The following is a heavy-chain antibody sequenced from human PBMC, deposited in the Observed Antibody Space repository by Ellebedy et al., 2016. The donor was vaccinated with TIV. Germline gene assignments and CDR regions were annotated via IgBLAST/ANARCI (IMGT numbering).Heavy chain of an antibody. D-gene: IGHD6-13*01. CDR3: ARKVSSWPVRFDS. J-gene: IGHJ4*02. Sequence: DSVKGRFTISRDNAKNSLDLQMNSLRAEDTAVYYCARKVSSWPVRFDSWGQGTLVTVSS. V-gene: IGHV3-7*04.